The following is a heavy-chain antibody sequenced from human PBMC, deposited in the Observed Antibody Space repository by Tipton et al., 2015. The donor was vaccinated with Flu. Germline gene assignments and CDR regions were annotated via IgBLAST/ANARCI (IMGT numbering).Heavy chain of an antibody. J-gene: IGHJ5*02. CDR2: IRMQATGGTA. CDR1: GFSFDVYS. Sequence: SLRLSCTASGFSFDVYSVGWFRQAPGKGLECIGFIRMQATGGTAEYAASVKGRFTISRDDSKSIVYLQMNSLKTEDTAVYYCTISVYSDILTNYHTWGQGTLVTVSS. CDR3: TISVYSDILTNYHT. D-gene: IGHD3-9*01. V-gene: IGHV3-49*03.